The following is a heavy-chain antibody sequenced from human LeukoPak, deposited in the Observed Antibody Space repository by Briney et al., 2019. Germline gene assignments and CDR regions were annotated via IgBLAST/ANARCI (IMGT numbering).Heavy chain of an antibody. Sequence: GGSLRLSCAASGFTFTSFAMTWVRQAPGKGLEWVSTISRTGVATYYANSVKGRFTISRDNSKNTVYLQMNGLRAEDTAIYYCAKHSHDGSAPYYEVQLDYWGQGALVTVSS. CDR1: GFTFTSFA. J-gene: IGHJ4*02. V-gene: IGHV3-23*01. D-gene: IGHD3-3*01. CDR3: AKHSHDGSAPYYEVQLDY. CDR2: ISRTGVAT.